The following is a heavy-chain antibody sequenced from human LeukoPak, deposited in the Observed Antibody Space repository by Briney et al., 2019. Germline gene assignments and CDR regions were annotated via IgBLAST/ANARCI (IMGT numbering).Heavy chain of an antibody. V-gene: IGHV3-20*04. D-gene: IGHD5-18*01. CDR2: INWNGGST. J-gene: IGHJ6*03. Sequence: GGSLRLSXAASGFTFEDYGMSWVRQAPGKGLEWVSGINWNGGSTGYADSVKGRFTISRNNAKNSLYLQMNSLRAEDTALNYCARGGKAMVTLSYYYYYMDVWGKGTTVTVSS. CDR1: GFTFEDYG. CDR3: ARGGKAMVTLSYYYYYMDV.